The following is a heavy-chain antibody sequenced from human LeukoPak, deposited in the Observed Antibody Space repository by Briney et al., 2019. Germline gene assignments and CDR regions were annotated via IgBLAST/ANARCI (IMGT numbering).Heavy chain of an antibody. V-gene: IGHV1-69*05. CDR1: GGTFSSYA. CDR2: IIPIFGTA. Sequence: ASVKVSCKASGGTFSSYAISWVRQAPGQGLEWMGGIIPIFGTANYAQKFQGSVTITTDESTCTAYMELSSLRSEDTAVYYCARGDLTGATAYYYYYMDVWGKGTTVTVSS. CDR3: ARGDLTGATAYYYYYMDV. J-gene: IGHJ6*03. D-gene: IGHD1-26*01.